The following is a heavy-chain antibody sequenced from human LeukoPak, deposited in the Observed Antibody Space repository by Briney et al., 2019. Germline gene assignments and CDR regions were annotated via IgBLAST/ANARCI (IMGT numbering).Heavy chain of an antibody. V-gene: IGHV3-21*01. Sequence: PGGSLRLSCAASGFTFDDYGMSWVRQAPGKGLEWVSSISSSSSYIYYADSVKGRLTISRDNAKNSLYLQMNSLRAEDTAVYYCARDSTYYYDSSGYPPDYWGQGTLVTVSS. CDR3: ARDSTYYYDSSGYPPDY. CDR1: GFTFDDYG. D-gene: IGHD3-22*01. CDR2: ISSSSSYI. J-gene: IGHJ4*02.